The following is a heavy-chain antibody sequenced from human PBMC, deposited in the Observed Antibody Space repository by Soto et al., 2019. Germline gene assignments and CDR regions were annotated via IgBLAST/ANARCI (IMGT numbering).Heavy chain of an antibody. D-gene: IGHD1-26*01. V-gene: IGHV4-59*01. CDR2: IYYSGST. CDR1: GGSISSYY. J-gene: IGHJ4*02. Sequence: SETLSLTCTVSGGSISSYYWSWIRQPPGKGLEWIGYIYYSGSTNYNPSLKSRVTISVDTSKNQFSLKLSSVTAADTAVYYCARAKYGVGAIPFDYWGQGTLVTVSS. CDR3: ARAKYGVGAIPFDY.